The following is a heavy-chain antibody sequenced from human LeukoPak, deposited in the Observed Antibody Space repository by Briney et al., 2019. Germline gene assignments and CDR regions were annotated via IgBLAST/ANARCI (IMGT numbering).Heavy chain of an antibody. CDR2: IIPIFGTA. J-gene: IGHJ4*02. D-gene: IGHD6-13*01. CDR1: GGTFSSYA. V-gene: IGHV1-69*05. Sequence: ASVKVSCKASGGTFSSYAISWVRQAPGQGLEWMGGIIPIFGTANYAQKFQGRVTITTDESTSTAYMELSSLRSEDTAVYYCARDLTSSSWCPFGYWGQGTLVTVSS. CDR3: ARDLTSSSWCPFGY.